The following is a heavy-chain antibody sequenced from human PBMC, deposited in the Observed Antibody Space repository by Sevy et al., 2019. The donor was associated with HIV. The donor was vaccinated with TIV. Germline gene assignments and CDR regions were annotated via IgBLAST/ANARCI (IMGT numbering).Heavy chain of an antibody. D-gene: IGHD6-13*01. Sequence: GGSLRLSCVASGFTLNSYWMSWVRQAPGKGLEWVANIKQDGSVKYYVDSVKGRFTISRDNARNSRYLQMNSLRVEDTALYYCVRAIAADGSFWGQGTLVTVSS. J-gene: IGHJ4*02. CDR3: VRAIAADGSF. CDR2: IKQDGSVK. V-gene: IGHV3-7*01. CDR1: GFTLNSYW.